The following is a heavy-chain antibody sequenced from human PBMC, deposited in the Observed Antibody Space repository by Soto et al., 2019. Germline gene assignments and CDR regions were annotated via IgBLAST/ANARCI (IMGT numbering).Heavy chain of an antibody. CDR3: AKDGCSGAAAFDY. CDR1: GFTFSSYG. Sequence: QVQLVESGGDVVQPGRSLRLSCAASGFTFSSYGMHWVRQAPGKGLEWGAVISYDGSNKYYADSVKGRFTISRDNSKNTMYLQMNSLRAEDTAVYYCAKDGCSGAAAFDYWGQGTLVTVSS. V-gene: IGHV3-30*18. CDR2: ISYDGSNK. J-gene: IGHJ4*02. D-gene: IGHD6-13*01.